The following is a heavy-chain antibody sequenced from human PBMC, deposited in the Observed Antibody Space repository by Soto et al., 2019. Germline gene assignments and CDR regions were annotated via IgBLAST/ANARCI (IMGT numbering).Heavy chain of an antibody. J-gene: IGHJ4*02. V-gene: IGHV3-15*07. CDR2: IKSETDGGTT. CDR3: TMSYRIPSAGVDY. Sequence: PGGSLRLSCAASGFTFSFAWMNWVRQAPGKGLEWVGRIKSETDGGTTEYAAPMKDRFTISRDDSKNTLYLQMHSLKSEDTAVYYCTMSYRIPSAGVDYWGQGTQVTVSS. CDR1: GFTFSFAW. D-gene: IGHD6-13*01.